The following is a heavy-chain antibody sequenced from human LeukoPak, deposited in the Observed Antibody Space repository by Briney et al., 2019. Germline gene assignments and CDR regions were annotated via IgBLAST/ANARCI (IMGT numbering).Heavy chain of an antibody. V-gene: IGHV4-59*01. CDR1: GGSISSYY. CDR2: IYYSGST. J-gene: IGHJ3*02. Sequence: PSETLSLTCTVSGGSISSYYWSWIRQPPGKGLVWIGYIYYSGSTNYNPSLKSRVTISVDTSKNQFSLKLSSVTAADTAVYYCARVYFDWLLKGFDAFDIWGQGTMVTVSS. D-gene: IGHD3-9*01. CDR3: ARVYFDWLLKGFDAFDI.